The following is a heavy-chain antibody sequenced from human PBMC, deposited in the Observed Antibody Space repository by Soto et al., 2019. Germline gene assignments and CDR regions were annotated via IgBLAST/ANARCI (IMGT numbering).Heavy chain of an antibody. J-gene: IGHJ6*02. D-gene: IGHD6-13*01. CDR1: GFTFSSYD. CDR3: ARVGPQLVHDYYYGMDV. CDR2: IGTAGDT. Sequence: GGSLRLSCAASGFTFSSYDMHWVRQATGKGLKWVSAIGTAGDTYYPGSVKGRFTISRENAKNSLYLQMNSLRAEDTAVYYCARVGPQLVHDYYYGMDVWGQGTTVTVSS. V-gene: IGHV3-13*01.